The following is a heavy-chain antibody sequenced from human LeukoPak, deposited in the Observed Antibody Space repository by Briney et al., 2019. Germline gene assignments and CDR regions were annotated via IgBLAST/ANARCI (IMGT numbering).Heavy chain of an antibody. V-gene: IGHV3-33*01. D-gene: IGHD1-26*01. J-gene: IGHJ4*02. CDR2: IWYDGSNK. Sequence: GRSLRLSCAASGFTFSSYGMHLVRQATGKGLEWVAVIWYDGSNKYYADSVKGRFTISRDNSKNTLYLQMNSLRAEDTAVYYCARDQWELRAFDYWGQGTLVTVSS. CDR3: ARDQWELRAFDY. CDR1: GFTFSSYG.